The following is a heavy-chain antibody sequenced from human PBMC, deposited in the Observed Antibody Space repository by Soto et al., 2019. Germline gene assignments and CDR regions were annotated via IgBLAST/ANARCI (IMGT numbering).Heavy chain of an antibody. CDR2: FFYSGST. CDR1: GGSISSYY. V-gene: IGHV4-59*01. J-gene: IGHJ4*02. D-gene: IGHD2-15*01. CDR3: ARGPYRSIDY. Sequence: PSETLSLTCTVSGGSISSYYWSWIRQPPGKGLEWIGYFFYSGSTNYNPSLKSRVTISVDTSKNQFSLKLNSVTAADTAVYYCARGPYRSIDYWGQRPLVTLFS.